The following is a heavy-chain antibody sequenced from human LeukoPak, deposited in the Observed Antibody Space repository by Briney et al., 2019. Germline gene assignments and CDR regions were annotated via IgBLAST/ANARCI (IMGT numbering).Heavy chain of an antibody. D-gene: IGHD2-21*02. J-gene: IGHJ3*02. CDR3: AKTVVVTANPRAFDI. CDR1: GFTFSSYW. V-gene: IGHV3-74*01. Sequence: PSGGSLRLSCAASGFTFSSYWIHWVRQAPGKGLVWVSRINSDGNSTSYADSVKGRFTISRDNSKKTVFLQMNSLRADDTAVYYCAKTVVVTANPRAFDIWGQGTMVTVSS. CDR2: INSDGNST.